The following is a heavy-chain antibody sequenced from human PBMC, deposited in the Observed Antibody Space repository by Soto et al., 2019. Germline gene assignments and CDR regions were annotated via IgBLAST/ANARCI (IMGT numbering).Heavy chain of an antibody. CDR3: ARDAYYYDSSGYYYGNWFAP. J-gene: IGHJ5*02. D-gene: IGHD3-22*01. CDR2: ISAYNGNT. V-gene: IGHV1-18*01. CDR1: GYTFTSYG. Sequence: ASVKVSCKASGYTFTSYGISWVRQAPGQGLEWMGWISAYNGNTNYAQKLQGRVTMTTDTSTSTAYMELRSLRSDDTAVYYCARDAYYYDSSGYYYGNWFAPWGQGILVTVSS.